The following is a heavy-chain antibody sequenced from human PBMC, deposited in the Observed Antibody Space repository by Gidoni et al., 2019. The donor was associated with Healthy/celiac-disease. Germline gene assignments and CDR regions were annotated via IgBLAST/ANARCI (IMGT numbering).Heavy chain of an antibody. CDR1: GFTFSSYA. V-gene: IGHV3-23*01. J-gene: IGHJ4*02. CDR2: ISGSCGST. Sequence: EVQLLESGGGVVQAGGSLRLSCAASGFTFSSYALSWVRQAPGKGLVWVSAISGSCGSTYYADSVKGRFTISRDNSKNTLYLQMNSLRAEDTAVYYCAKDGEEYYGSGSYVFYDYWGQGTLVTVSS. CDR3: AKDGEEYYGSGSYVFYDY. D-gene: IGHD3-10*01.